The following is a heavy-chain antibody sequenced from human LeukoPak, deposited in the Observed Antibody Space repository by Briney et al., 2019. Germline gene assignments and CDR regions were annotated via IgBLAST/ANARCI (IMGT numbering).Heavy chain of an antibody. J-gene: IGHJ4*02. CDR2: ISGSGGST. CDR1: GFTFSSYA. V-gene: IGHV3-23*01. Sequence: GGSLRLPCAASGFTFSSYAMSWVRQAPGKGLEWVSHISGSGGSTYYADSVKGRFTISRDNSKNTLYLQMNSLRAEDTAVYYCAKAYGSGSYYHFDYWGQGTLVTVSS. D-gene: IGHD3-10*01. CDR3: AKAYGSGSYYHFDY.